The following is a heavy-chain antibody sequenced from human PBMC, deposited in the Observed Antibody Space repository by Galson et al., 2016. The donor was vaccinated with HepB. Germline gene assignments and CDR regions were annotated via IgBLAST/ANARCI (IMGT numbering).Heavy chain of an antibody. CDR3: ARGPYYDYIWGSYRAFFDY. D-gene: IGHD3-16*02. V-gene: IGHV1-2*02. J-gene: IGHJ4*02. Sequence: SVKVSCKASGYRFTGQYMHWVRQAPGQGLEWMGWINPNSGGTNYAQKFQGRVTMTRDTPISTAYMELGRLRSDDTAVYYCARGPYYDYIWGSYRAFFDYWGQGTLVTVSS. CDR2: INPNSGGT. CDR1: GYRFTGQY.